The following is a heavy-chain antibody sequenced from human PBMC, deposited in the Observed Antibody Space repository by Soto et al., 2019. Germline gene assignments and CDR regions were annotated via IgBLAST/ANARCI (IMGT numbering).Heavy chain of an antibody. J-gene: IGHJ4*02. CDR3: AKDRSSSSSGRIDY. Sequence: QVQLVESGGGVVQPGRSLRLSCAASEFTFSSYGMHWVRQAPGKGLEWVAVISYDGSNKYYADSVKGRFTISRDNSKNTLYLQMNSLRAEDTAVYYCAKDRSSSSSGRIDYWGQGTLVTVSS. V-gene: IGHV3-30*18. CDR1: EFTFSSYG. D-gene: IGHD6-6*01. CDR2: ISYDGSNK.